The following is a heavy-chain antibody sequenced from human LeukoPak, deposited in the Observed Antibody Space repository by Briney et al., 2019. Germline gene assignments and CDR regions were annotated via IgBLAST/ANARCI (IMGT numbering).Heavy chain of an antibody. D-gene: IGHD1-14*01. CDR3: SRSHRGFTFDY. V-gene: IGHV5-51*01. CDR2: IYPGDSDT. CDR1: GYSFSTYW. Sequence: GESLKISCKDSGYSFSTYWIGWVRQMPGKGLEWMGIIYPGDSDTRYSPSFQGQVTISADGSISTAYLQWTSLKASDTAMYYCSRSHRGFTFDYWGQGTLVTVSS. J-gene: IGHJ4*02.